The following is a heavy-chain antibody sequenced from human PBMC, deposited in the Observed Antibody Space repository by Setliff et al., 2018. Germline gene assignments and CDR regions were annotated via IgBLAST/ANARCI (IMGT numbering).Heavy chain of an antibody. Sequence: SETLSLTCTVSGGSISSGDYYWSWIRQPPGKGLEWIGNIGHTGSINYNPSLKSRLTISRDTSKNQVSLKLNSVTATDTAVYYCSRDLQGSGDYVVDYWGQGTLVTVSS. CDR3: SRDLQGSGDYVVDY. V-gene: IGHV4-30-4*01. D-gene: IGHD4-17*01. CDR1: GGSISSGDYY. CDR2: IGHTGSI. J-gene: IGHJ4*02.